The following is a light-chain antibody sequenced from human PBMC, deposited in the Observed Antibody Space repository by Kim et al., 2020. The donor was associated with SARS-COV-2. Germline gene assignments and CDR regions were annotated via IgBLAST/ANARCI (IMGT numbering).Light chain of an antibody. J-gene: IGLJ3*02. CDR2: QDS. CDR1: KLGDKY. Sequence: SYELTQPPSVSVSPGQTASITCSGDKLGDKYACWYQQKPGQSPVLVIYQDSKRPSGIPERFSGSNSGNTATLTISGTQAMDAADYYCQAWDSSTLVFGGG. CDR3: QAWDSSTLV. V-gene: IGLV3-1*01.